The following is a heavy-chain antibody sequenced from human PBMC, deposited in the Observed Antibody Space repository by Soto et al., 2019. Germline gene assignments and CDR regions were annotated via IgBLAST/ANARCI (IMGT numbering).Heavy chain of an antibody. CDR1: GDTFSSYT. CDR2: IIPIVGMV. Sequence: QVQLVQSGAEVKKPGSSVKVSCKSSGDTFSSYTINWVRQAPGQGLEWMGRIIPIVGMVNFAQRFEGRITMTADKFTSTAYMELSSRSSEDTALYYWARALPAKLNYYYYMDVWGKGTTVTVSS. J-gene: IGHJ6*03. D-gene: IGHD2-2*01. V-gene: IGHV1-69*02. CDR3: ARALPAKLNYYYYMDV.